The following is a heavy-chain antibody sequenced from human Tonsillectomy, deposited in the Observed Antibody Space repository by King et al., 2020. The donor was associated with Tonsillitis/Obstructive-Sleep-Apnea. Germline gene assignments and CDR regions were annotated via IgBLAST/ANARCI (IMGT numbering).Heavy chain of an antibody. CDR3: ARAGGGKLVTGGD. Sequence: VQLVESGGGVVQPGRSLRLSCAASGFTFSSYAMHWVRQAPGKGLEWVAVISYDGSNKYYADSVKGRFTISRDNSKNTLYLQMNSLSAADTAGHYCARAGGGKLVTGGDWGQGTLVTVSS. CDR1: GFTFSSYA. V-gene: IGHV3-30*01. J-gene: IGHJ4*02. D-gene: IGHD6-13*01. CDR2: ISYDGSNK.